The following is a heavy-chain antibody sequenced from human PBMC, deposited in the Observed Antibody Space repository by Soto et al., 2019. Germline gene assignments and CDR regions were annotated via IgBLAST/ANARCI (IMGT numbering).Heavy chain of an antibody. CDR3: ARVIPGAEAWFDP. D-gene: IGHD2-2*01. Sequence: GASVKVSCKASGYTFTGCYIHWVRQAPGQGLEWMGWISAYTDDPNYAQKFQGRVTMTIDTSTSTAYLDLRSLTSDDTAVYYCARVIPGAEAWFDPWGQGTLVTVSS. V-gene: IGHV1-18*04. CDR2: ISAYTDDP. CDR1: GYTFTGCY. J-gene: IGHJ5*02.